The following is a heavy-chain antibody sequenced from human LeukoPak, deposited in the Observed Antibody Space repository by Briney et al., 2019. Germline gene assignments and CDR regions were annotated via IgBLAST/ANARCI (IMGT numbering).Heavy chain of an antibody. CDR3: ARDFSSWLAYFDY. CDR2: ISTSSSYI. Sequence: GGSLRLSCAASGFTFSSYSINWVRQAPGKGLEWVSSISTSSSYIYYADSVKGRFTISRDNAKNSLYLQMNSLRAEDTAVYYCARDFSSWLAYFDYWGQGTLVTVSS. D-gene: IGHD6-13*01. V-gene: IGHV3-21*01. J-gene: IGHJ4*02. CDR1: GFTFSSYS.